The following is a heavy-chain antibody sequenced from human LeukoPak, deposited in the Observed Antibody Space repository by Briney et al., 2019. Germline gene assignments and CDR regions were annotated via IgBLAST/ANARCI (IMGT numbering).Heavy chain of an antibody. D-gene: IGHD3-10*01. CDR1: GYTFTSYY. CDR3: ARLHGSGSYIDY. J-gene: IGHJ4*02. Sequence: ASVKVSCKASGYTFTSYYIHWVRQAPGQGLEWMGIINPSGGSTTYAQKFQGRATMTRDTSTSTVYMELSSLRSEDTAVYYCARLHGSGSYIDYWGRGTLVTVSS. V-gene: IGHV1-46*01. CDR2: INPSGGST.